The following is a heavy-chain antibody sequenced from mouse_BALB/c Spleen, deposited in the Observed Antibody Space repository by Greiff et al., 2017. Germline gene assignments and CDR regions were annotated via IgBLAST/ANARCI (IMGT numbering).Heavy chain of an antibody. D-gene: IGHD2-14*01. V-gene: IGHV1-15*01. J-gene: IGHJ2*01. CDR3: TRKEVRREGYYFDY. CDR1: GYTFTDYE. CDR2: IDPETGGT. Sequence: LQQSGAELVRPGASVTLSCTASGYTFTDYEMHWVKQTPVHGLEWIGAIDPETGGTAYNQKFKGKATLTADKSSSTAYMELRSLTSENSAVYYCTRKEVRREGYYFDYWGQGTTLTVSS.